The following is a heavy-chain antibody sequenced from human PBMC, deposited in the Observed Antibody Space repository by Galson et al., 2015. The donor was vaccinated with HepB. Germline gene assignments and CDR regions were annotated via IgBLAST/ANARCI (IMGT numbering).Heavy chain of an antibody. CDR3: ARGRDNCSSTGCLLNWLDP. V-gene: IGHV1-69*06. CDR1: GGTSNSYV. D-gene: IGHD2-2*01. Sequence: SVKVSCKASGGTSNSYVFNWVRQAPGQGLEWMGGISPIYGTAYYAQKFQGRVIITADKITNTAHLELSSLKYEDTAVYYCARGRDNCSSTGCLLNWLDPWGQGTLVIVSS. CDR2: ISPIYGTA. J-gene: IGHJ5*02.